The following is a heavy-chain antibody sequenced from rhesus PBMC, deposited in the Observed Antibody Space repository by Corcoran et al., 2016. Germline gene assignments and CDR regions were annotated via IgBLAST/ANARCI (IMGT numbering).Heavy chain of an antibody. V-gene: IGHV4S11*01. D-gene: IGHD4-29*01. J-gene: IGHJ4*01. CDR2: IDSSGST. Sequence: QVQLQESGPGLLKPSETLSLTCAVSGGSISSSYWCWIRPAHGKGLEWIGRIDSSGSTYYNTSLKSRVTLSLDTAKNQFSLKLSSVTAADTAVYYCARFFNDYGSNFDYWGQGVLVTVSS. CDR3: ARFFNDYGSNFDY. CDR1: GGSISSSY.